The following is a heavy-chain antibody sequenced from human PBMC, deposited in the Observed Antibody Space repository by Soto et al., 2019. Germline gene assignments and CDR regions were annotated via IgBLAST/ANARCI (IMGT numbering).Heavy chain of an antibody. Sequence: ASVKVSCKASGGTFSSYAISWVRQAPGQGLEWMGGIIPIFGTANYAQKFQGRVTITADESTSTAYMELSSLRSEDTAVYYCARVPVRPEYSSSSGDYWGQGTLVTVSS. CDR2: IIPIFGTA. J-gene: IGHJ4*02. CDR1: GGTFSSYA. V-gene: IGHV1-69*13. D-gene: IGHD6-6*01. CDR3: ARVPVRPEYSSSSGDY.